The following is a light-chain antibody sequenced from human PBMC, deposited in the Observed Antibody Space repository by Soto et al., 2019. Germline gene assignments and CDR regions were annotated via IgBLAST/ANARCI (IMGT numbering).Light chain of an antibody. CDR2: GAS. V-gene: IGKV3-20*01. CDR1: QTIGSSY. Sequence: EIVLTQSPGTLSLSPGERATLSCRASQTIGSSYLAWYQRKPGQAPSLLIYGASSRATGIPDRFSGSGSGTDFALAIARLEPEDFAVYYCQHYGTSPQGWSCGQGTTVEVK. J-gene: IGKJ1*01. CDR3: QHYGTSPQGWS.